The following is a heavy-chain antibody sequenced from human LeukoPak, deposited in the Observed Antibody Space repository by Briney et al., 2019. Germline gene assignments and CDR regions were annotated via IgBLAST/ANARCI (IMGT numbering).Heavy chain of an antibody. CDR1: GGSISSGGYP. Sequence: PSETLSLTCAVSGGSISSGGYPWSWIRQPPGKGLEWIGYIYHSGSTYYNPSLKSRVTISVDRSKNQFSLKLSSVTAADTAVYYCARVRGAKFDYWGQGTLVTVSS. J-gene: IGHJ4*02. CDR3: ARVRGAKFDY. D-gene: IGHD1-26*01. CDR2: IYHSGST. V-gene: IGHV4-30-2*01.